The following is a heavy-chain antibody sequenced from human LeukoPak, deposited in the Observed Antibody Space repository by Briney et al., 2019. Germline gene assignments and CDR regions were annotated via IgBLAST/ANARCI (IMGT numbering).Heavy chain of an antibody. CDR3: ARGVVATIGFDY. D-gene: IGHD5-12*01. V-gene: IGHV4-31*03. CDR2: IYYSGST. CDR1: GGSISSGGYY. Sequence: SETLSLTCTVSGGSISSGGYYWSWIRQHPGKGLEWIGYIYYSGSTYYNPSLKSRVTISVDTSKNQFSLKLSSVTAADTAVYYCARGVVATIGFDYWGQGTLVTVSS. J-gene: IGHJ4*02.